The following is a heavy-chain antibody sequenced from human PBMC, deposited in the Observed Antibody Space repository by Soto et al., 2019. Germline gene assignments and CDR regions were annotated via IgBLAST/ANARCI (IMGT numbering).Heavy chain of an antibody. V-gene: IGHV4-4*02. D-gene: IGHD5-18*01. CDR1: GGSISSSNW. J-gene: IGHJ6*02. CDR3: ARVPPGDSYGFYYYGMDV. CDR2: IYHSGST. Sequence: SETLSLTCAVSGGSISSSNWWSWVRQPPGKGLEWIGEIYHSGSTSYNPSLKSRVTISVDKSKNQFSLKLSSVTAADTAVYYCARVPPGDSYGFYYYGMDVWGQGTTVTVSS.